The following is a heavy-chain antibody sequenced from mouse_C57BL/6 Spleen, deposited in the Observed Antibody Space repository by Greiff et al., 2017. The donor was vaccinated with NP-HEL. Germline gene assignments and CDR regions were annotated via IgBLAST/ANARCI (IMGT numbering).Heavy chain of an antibody. Sequence: EVQRVESGGGLVQPKGSLKLSCAASGFSFNTYAMTWVRQAPGKGLEWVARIRSKSNNYATYYADSVKDRFTISRDDSESMLYLQMNNLKTEDTAMYYCVRRGYAMDYWGQGTSVTVSS. CDR2: IRSKSNNYAT. V-gene: IGHV10-1*01. J-gene: IGHJ4*01. CDR1: GFSFNTYA. CDR3: VRRGYAMDY.